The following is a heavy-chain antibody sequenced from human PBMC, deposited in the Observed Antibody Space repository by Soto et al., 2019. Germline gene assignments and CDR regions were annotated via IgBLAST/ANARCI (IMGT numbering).Heavy chain of an antibody. V-gene: IGHV4-34*01. Sequence: SETLSLTCAVYGGSFSGYYWSWIRQPPGKGLEWIGEINHSGSTNYNPSLKSRVTISVDTSKNQFSLKLSSVTAADTAVYYCARGRLRYFDGLVSSDYYYYGMDVWGQGTTVTVAS. J-gene: IGHJ6*02. CDR3: ARGRLRYFDGLVSSDYYYYGMDV. CDR2: INHSGST. CDR1: GGSFSGYY. D-gene: IGHD3-9*01.